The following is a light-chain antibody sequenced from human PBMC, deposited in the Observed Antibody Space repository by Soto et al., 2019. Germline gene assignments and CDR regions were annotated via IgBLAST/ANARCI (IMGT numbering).Light chain of an antibody. CDR2: DAS. V-gene: IGKV3-20*01. J-gene: IGKJ3*01. CDR1: QSVSSNY. Sequence: EIVLTQSPGTLSLSPGERATLSCRASQSVSSNYLAWFQQKPGQAPRLLIYDASGRATGIPDRFSGSGSGTDLTLTISRLEPEDFAVYYCQQFGSSVTFGPGTKVDIK. CDR3: QQFGSSVT.